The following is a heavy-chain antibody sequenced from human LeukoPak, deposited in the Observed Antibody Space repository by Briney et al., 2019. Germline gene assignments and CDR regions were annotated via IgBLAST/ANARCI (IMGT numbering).Heavy chain of an antibody. CDR3: ARAPYYYDSGDAFDI. Sequence: GGSLRLSCAASGFTLSSYGMRWVRQAPGKGLEWVAVIWYDGSNKYYADSVKGRFTISRDNSKNTLYLQMNSLRVEDTAVYYCARAPYYYDSGDAFDIWGQGTMVTVSS. CDR1: GFTLSSYG. D-gene: IGHD3-10*01. J-gene: IGHJ3*02. CDR2: IWYDGSNK. V-gene: IGHV3-33*01.